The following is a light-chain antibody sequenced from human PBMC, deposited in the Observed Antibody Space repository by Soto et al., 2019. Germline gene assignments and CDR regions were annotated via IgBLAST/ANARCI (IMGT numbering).Light chain of an antibody. V-gene: IGLV2-14*01. J-gene: IGLJ2*01. CDR1: SRDIGYYNL. CDR2: EVR. Sequence: QSALTQPASVSGSPGQSITISCSGTSRDIGYYNLVSWYQQPPGKAPKLLIYEVRNRPSGISYRFSGSKSGTTASLTISSLLTEDEADYYCSTYTSRSTLVFGGGTQLTVL. CDR3: STYTSRSTLV.